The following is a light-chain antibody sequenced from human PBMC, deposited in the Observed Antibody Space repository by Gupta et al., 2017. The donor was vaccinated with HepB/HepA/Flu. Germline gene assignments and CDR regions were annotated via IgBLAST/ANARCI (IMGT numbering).Light chain of an antibody. CDR1: QSVSSSY. Sequence: EIVLTQSPGTLSLSPGERVTLSCRASQSVSSSYLAWYQQKPGQAPRLLIYGASSRATGIPDRFSGSGSGTDFTLTIIRLEPEDFAMYYCQQYGSSPLTFGGGTKVEIK. V-gene: IGKV3-20*01. CDR3: QQYGSSPLT. CDR2: GAS. J-gene: IGKJ4*01.